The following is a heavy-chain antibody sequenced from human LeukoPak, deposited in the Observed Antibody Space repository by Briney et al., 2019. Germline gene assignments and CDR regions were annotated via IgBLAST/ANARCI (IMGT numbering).Heavy chain of an antibody. CDR3: AREHDFYYFDY. Sequence: PGGSLRLSCAASGFTFSSYEMNWVRQAPGKGLEWVSYISSSGSTIYYADSVKGRFTISRDNAKNSLYLQMNSLRAEDTAVYYCAREHDFYYFDYWGQGTLVTVSS. CDR1: GFTFSSYE. D-gene: IGHD3-3*01. V-gene: IGHV3-48*03. CDR2: ISSSGSTI. J-gene: IGHJ4*02.